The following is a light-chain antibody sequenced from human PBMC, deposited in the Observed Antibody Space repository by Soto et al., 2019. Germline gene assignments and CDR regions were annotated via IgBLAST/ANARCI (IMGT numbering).Light chain of an antibody. CDR3: QQSYTTPLT. Sequence: DFQMTQSPSSLSASVGDRITITCRASQTINTYLNWYQQTPGTAPKLLIYDASSLQSGVPSRFSGSGSGTDFTLTISSLQPEDFATYYCQQSYTTPLTFGGGTKVEIK. CDR2: DAS. CDR1: QTINTY. J-gene: IGKJ4*01. V-gene: IGKV1-39*01.